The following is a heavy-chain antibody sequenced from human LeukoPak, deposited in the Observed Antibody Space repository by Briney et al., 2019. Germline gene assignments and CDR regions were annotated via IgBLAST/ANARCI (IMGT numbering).Heavy chain of an antibody. CDR1: GGSISSSSYY. CDR2: IYYSGST. J-gene: IGHJ4*02. D-gene: IGHD2-2*01. V-gene: IGHV4-39*01. CDR3: ARHCSSTSCYKSLDY. Sequence: SETLSLTRTVSGGSISSSSYYWGWIRQPPGKGLEWIGSIYYSGSTYYNPSLKSRVTISVDTSKNQFSLELSSVTAADTAVYYCARHCSSTSCYKSLDYWGQGTLVTVSS.